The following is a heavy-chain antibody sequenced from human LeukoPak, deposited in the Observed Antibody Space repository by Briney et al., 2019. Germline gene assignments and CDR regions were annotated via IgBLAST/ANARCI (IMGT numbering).Heavy chain of an antibody. V-gene: IGHV4-59*12. CDR2: ISYSGST. CDR1: GGSISSYY. D-gene: IGHD3-22*01. Sequence: SETLSLTCTVSGGSISSYYWSWLRQPPGKGLVWIGYISYSGSTNYNPSLKSRVTMSVDTSKNQFSLKLSSVTAADTAVYYCARVSDSSGYYYWFDPWGQGTLVTVSS. J-gene: IGHJ5*02. CDR3: ARVSDSSGYYYWFDP.